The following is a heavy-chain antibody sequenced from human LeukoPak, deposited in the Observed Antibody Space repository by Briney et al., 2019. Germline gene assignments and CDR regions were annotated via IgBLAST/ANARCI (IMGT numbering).Heavy chain of an antibody. CDR3: ARGGYYDSSGYGN. J-gene: IGHJ4*02. CDR1: GFTFSSYA. V-gene: IGHV3-30-3*01. CDR2: ISYDGSNK. D-gene: IGHD3-22*01. Sequence: GGTLRLSCAASGFTFSSYAMHWVRQAPGKGLGWVAVISYDGSNKYYADSVKGRFTISRDNSKNTPYLQMNSLRGEDTAVYYCARGGYYDSSGYGNWGQGTLVTVSS.